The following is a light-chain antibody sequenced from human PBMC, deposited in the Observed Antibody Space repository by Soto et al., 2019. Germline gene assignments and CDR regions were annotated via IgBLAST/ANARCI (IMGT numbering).Light chain of an antibody. CDR1: RTVNSQ. Sequence: EIVLTQSPASVSLSPGERATLSCRASRTVNSQLAWYQQKPGQAPRLLIYDAFNRAAGIPARFSGSETGTDFTLTINNLEPEDSAVYYCQQRWDWPLTFGGGTKVDIK. CDR3: QQRWDWPLT. V-gene: IGKV3-11*01. J-gene: IGKJ4*01. CDR2: DAF.